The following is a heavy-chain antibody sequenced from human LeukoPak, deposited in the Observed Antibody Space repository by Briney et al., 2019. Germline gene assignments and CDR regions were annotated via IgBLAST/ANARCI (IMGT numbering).Heavy chain of an antibody. J-gene: IGHJ6*03. V-gene: IGHV4-4*09. CDR2: IYTSGST. CDR3: ARSVGDGYNFPYYYYMDV. D-gene: IGHD5-24*01. CDR1: GGSISSYY. Sequence: SETLCLTCTVSGGSISSYYWSWIRQPPGKGLEWIGYIYTSGSTNYNPSLKSRVTISVDTSKNQFSLKLSSVTAADTAVYYCARSVGDGYNFPYYYYMDVWGKGTTVTVSS.